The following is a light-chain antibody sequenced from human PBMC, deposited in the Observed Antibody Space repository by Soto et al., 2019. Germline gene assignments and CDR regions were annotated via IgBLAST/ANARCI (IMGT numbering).Light chain of an antibody. V-gene: IGLV2-14*01. CDR3: SSYTSSSRRV. J-gene: IGLJ2*01. Sequence: QSALTQPASVSGSPGQSITISCTGTSSDVGGYNYVSWYQQHPGKAPKLMIYDVSNRPSGVSNRFSGSKSGNTASLTISGLQAEDEADYYCSSYTSSSRRVFGGGTMVTVL. CDR2: DVS. CDR1: SSDVGGYNY.